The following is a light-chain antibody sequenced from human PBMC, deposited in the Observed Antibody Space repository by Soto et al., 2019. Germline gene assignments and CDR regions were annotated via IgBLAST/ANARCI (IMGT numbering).Light chain of an antibody. CDR1: QSISSW. CDR2: DAS. Sequence: DIQMTQSPSTLSASVGDRVTITCRASQSISSWLAWYQQKTGKEPKLLIYDASSLESGVPSRFSGSGSGTEFTLTISSLQPDDFATDYCQQYNSYSPWTFGQGTKVDIK. CDR3: QQYNSYSPWT. J-gene: IGKJ1*01. V-gene: IGKV1-5*01.